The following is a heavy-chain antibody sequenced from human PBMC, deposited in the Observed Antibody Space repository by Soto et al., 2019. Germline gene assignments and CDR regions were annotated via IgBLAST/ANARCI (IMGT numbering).Heavy chain of an antibody. CDR1: GFTFGTYG. Sequence: EVQLLESGGGLIQPGGSLRLSCAASGFTFGTYGMSWVRQAPGKGLEGVSSITGSRGTYYADSVKGRFTICRDNSKNTQYLQMNSLRMEDTALYYCGRVGFDSRVPGGIDYWGQGALVTVSS. D-gene: IGHD3-22*01. J-gene: IGHJ4*02. CDR3: GRVGFDSRVPGGIDY. V-gene: IGHV3-23*01. CDR2: ITGSRGT.